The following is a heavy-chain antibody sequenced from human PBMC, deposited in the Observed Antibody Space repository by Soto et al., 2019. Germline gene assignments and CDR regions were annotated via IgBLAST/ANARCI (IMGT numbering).Heavy chain of an antibody. Sequence: ASVNLSCKTAGYTFSSYGISWVRQAPGQGLEWMGWISAYNGNTNYAQKLQGRVTMTTDTSTSTAYMELRSLRSDDTAVYYCVVGATAGYYGMDVWGQGTTVTVSS. CDR3: VVGATAGYYGMDV. CDR1: GYTFSSYG. CDR2: ISAYNGNT. V-gene: IGHV1-18*01. J-gene: IGHJ6*02. D-gene: IGHD1-26*01.